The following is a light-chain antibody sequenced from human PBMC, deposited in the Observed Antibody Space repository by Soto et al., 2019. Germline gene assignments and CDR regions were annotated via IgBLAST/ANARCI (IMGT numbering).Light chain of an antibody. CDR3: QQYNFYPGT. J-gene: IGKJ1*01. CDR2: KAS. Sequence: DIQMTQSPSTLSASVGDRVTITCRASQSISSWLAWYQQKPGKAPKLLIYKASSLEGGVPSRFSGSGSGTEFALAISSRQPDDFAVYYCQQYNFYPGTFGQGTKVEIK. CDR1: QSISSW. V-gene: IGKV1-5*03.